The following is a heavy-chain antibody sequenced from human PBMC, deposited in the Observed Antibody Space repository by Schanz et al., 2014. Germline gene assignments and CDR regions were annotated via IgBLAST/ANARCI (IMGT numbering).Heavy chain of an antibody. D-gene: IGHD2-2*01. J-gene: IGHJ4*02. CDR2: ISDSGDST. CDR1: GFTFSDYY. V-gene: IGHV3-11*01. CDR3: AKVAPAATYLDS. Sequence: QVQLVESGGGVVQPGRSLRLSCAGSGFTFSDYYMTWIRQAPGKGLEWVSDISDSGDSTHYADSVKGRFTISRDNAKNSLFLQMNSLSAEDTAVYYCAKVAPAATYLDSWGLGTLVTVSS.